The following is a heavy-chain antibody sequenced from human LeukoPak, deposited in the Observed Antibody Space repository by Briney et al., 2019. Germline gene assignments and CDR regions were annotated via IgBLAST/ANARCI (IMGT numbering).Heavy chain of an antibody. CDR3: ARVVVPAAPDDYDYYYYMDV. Sequence: SETLSLTCTVSGGSISSYYWSWIRQPAGKGLEWIGRIYTSGSTNYNPSLKSRVTMSVDTSKNQFSLKLSSVTAADTAVYYCARVVVPAAPDDYDYYYYMDVWGKGTTVTVSS. CDR2: IYTSGST. D-gene: IGHD2-2*01. J-gene: IGHJ6*03. V-gene: IGHV4-4*07. CDR1: GGSISSYY.